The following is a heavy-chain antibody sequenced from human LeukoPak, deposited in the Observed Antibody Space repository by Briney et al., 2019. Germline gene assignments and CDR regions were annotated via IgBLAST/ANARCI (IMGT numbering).Heavy chain of an antibody. J-gene: IGHJ4*02. CDR2: ISYDGSNK. CDR3: ARGYCSSTSCYPGNIFDY. Sequence: PGGSLRLSCAASGFTSSSYATHWVRQAPGKGLEWVAVISYDGSNKYYADSVKGRFTISRDNSKNTLYLQMNSLRAEDTAVYYCARGYCSSTSCYPGNIFDYWGQGTLVTVSS. V-gene: IGHV3-30*04. D-gene: IGHD2-2*01. CDR1: GFTSSSYA.